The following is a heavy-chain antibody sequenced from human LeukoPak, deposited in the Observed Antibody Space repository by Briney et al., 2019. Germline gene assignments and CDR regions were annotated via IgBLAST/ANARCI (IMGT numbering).Heavy chain of an antibody. V-gene: IGHV3-23*01. CDR3: AKARYSGYDAHYFDY. D-gene: IGHD5-12*01. CDR2: ISGSGGST. Sequence: GGSLRLSCAASGFTFSSYAMSWVRQAPGKGLEWVSAISGSGGSTYYADSVKSRFTISRDNSKNTLYLQMNSLRAEDTAVYYCAKARYSGYDAHYFDYWGQGTLVTVSS. J-gene: IGHJ4*02. CDR1: GFTFSSYA.